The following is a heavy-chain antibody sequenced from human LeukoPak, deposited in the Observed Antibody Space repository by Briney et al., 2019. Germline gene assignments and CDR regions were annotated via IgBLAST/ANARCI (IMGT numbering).Heavy chain of an antibody. V-gene: IGHV3-53*01. Sequence: GGSLRLSCAASGFTFSSYSMSWVRQAPGKGLEWVSVIYSGGSTYYADSVKGRFTISRDNSKNTLYLQMNSLRAEDTAVYYCARESPYCTNGVCYWNYFDYWGQGTLVTVSS. D-gene: IGHD2-8*01. J-gene: IGHJ4*02. CDR2: IYSGGST. CDR3: ARESPYCTNGVCYWNYFDY. CDR1: GFTFSSYS.